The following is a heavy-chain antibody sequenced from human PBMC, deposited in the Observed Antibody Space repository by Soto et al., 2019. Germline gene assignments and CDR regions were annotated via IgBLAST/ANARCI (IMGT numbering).Heavy chain of an antibody. V-gene: IGHV4-59*08. J-gene: IGHJ6*03. CDR3: ARRAVDFWSGPSYMDV. CDR1: GGSISSYY. Sequence: SETLSLTCTVSGGSISSYYWSWIRQPPGKGLEWIGYIYYSGSTNYNPSLKSRVTISVDTSKNQFSLKLSSVTAADTAVYYCARRAVDFWSGPSYMDVWGKGTKVTVSS. CDR2: IYYSGST. D-gene: IGHD3-3*01.